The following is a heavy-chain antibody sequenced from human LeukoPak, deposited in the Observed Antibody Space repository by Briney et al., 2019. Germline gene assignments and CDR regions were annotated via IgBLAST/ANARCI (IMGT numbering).Heavy chain of an antibody. Sequence: SETLSLTCTVSGGSISSGSYYWGWIRQPPGKGLEWIGSIYYTGSTYYNPSLKSRVTISVDTSKNQFSLKLSSVTAADTAVYYCARRQYSSSPMDPWGQGTLVIVSS. J-gene: IGHJ5*02. CDR2: IYYTGST. V-gene: IGHV4-39*01. D-gene: IGHD6-13*01. CDR3: ARRQYSSSPMDP. CDR1: GGSISSGSYY.